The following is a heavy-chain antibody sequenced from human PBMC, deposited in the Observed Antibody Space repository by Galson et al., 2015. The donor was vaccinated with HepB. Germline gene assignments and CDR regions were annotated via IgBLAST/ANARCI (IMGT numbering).Heavy chain of an antibody. Sequence: SLRLSCAASGFTFSSYSMNWVRQAPGKGLEWVSSISSSSSYICYADSVKGRFTISRDNAKNSLYLQMNSLRAEDTAVYYCARDPKSGHDYWGQGTLVTVSS. CDR1: GFTFSSYS. V-gene: IGHV3-21*01. CDR2: ISSSSSYI. D-gene: IGHD3-3*01. CDR3: ARDPKSGHDY. J-gene: IGHJ4*02.